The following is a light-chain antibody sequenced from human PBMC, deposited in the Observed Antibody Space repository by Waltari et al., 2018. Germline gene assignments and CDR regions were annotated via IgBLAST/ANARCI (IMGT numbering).Light chain of an antibody. CDR1: QSISNW. Sequence: DIQMTQSPSTLSASVGDRFIITCRASQSISNWLAWYQQKPGKAPKLLIYKASTLESGVPSRFSGSGSGTEFTLTISSLQPDDFATYYCQQYNSYSLLTFGGGTKVEIK. V-gene: IGKV1-5*03. J-gene: IGKJ4*01. CDR3: QQYNSYSLLT. CDR2: KAS.